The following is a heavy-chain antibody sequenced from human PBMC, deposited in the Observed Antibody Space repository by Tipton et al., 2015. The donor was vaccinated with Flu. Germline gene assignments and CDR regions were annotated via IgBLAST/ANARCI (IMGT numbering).Heavy chain of an antibody. CDR1: GGSFSGYY. CDR2: VNHSGST. Sequence: GLVKPSETLSLTCAVYGGSFSGYYWSWIRQPPGKGLEWIGEVNHSGSTNYNPSLKSRVTISVDTSKNQFSLKLSSVTAADTAVYYCARGLSTTVTTYGYWGQGTLVTVSS. CDR3: ARGLSTTVTTYGY. D-gene: IGHD4-17*01. V-gene: IGHV4-34*01. J-gene: IGHJ4*02.